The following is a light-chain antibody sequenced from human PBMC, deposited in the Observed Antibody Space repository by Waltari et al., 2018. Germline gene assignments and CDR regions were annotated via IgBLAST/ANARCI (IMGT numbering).Light chain of an antibody. J-gene: IGLJ2*01. CDR3: QSYDSSNVV. CDR1: SGSIASNY. Sequence: NFMLTQPHSVSESPGKTVTISCTRSSGSIASNYVQWYQQRPGSAPTTGIYGDNQRPSGVPDRFSGSIDSSSNSASLTISGLKTEDEADYYCQSYDSSNVVFGGGTKLTVL. CDR2: GDN. V-gene: IGLV6-57*03.